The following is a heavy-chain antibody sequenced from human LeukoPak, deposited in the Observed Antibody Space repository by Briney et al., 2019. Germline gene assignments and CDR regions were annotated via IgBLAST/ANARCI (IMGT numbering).Heavy chain of an antibody. V-gene: IGHV1-69*04. CDR1: GGTFSSYT. CDR2: IIPILGIA. Sequence: SVKVSCKASGGTFSSYTISWVRQAPGQGLEWMGRIIPILGIANYAQKFQGRVTITADKSTSTAYMELSSLRSEDSAVYYCARELRFLEWLPPGYYGMDVWGQGTTVTVSS. J-gene: IGHJ6*02. D-gene: IGHD3-3*01. CDR3: ARELRFLEWLPPGYYGMDV.